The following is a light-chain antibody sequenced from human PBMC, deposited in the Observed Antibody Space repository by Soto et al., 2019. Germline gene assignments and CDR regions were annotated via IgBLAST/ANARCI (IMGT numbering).Light chain of an antibody. Sequence: DIQMTQSPSSLSASVGDRVTITCRASQGIANYLAWYQQKAGKAPRLLIYATSTLQSGVPSRFSGSGSGTDFTLTISSLQPEDVATYYCQKYNSAPWTFDQGTKVEIK. CDR2: ATS. CDR1: QGIANY. V-gene: IGKV1-27*01. J-gene: IGKJ1*01. CDR3: QKYNSAPWT.